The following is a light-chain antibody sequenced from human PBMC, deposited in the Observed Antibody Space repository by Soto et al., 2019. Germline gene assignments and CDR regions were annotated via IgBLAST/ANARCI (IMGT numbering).Light chain of an antibody. Sequence: DIQMTQSPSTLSASVGDRVTITCRASQSISSWLAWYPQNPGKAPKLLIYKASSLESGVPSRFSGSGSGTEFTLTISSRQPDDFATYYCQQYNSYSPYTFGQGTKLEIK. J-gene: IGKJ2*01. CDR1: QSISSW. CDR3: QQYNSYSPYT. V-gene: IGKV1-5*03. CDR2: KAS.